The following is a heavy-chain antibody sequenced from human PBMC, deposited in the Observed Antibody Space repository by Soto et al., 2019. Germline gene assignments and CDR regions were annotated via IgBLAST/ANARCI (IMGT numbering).Heavy chain of an antibody. CDR1: GYSFTSYW. Sequence: PGESLKISCKCSGYSFTSYWIGWVRQMPGKGLEWMGIIYPGDSDTRYSPSFQGQVTISADKSISTAYLQWSSLKASDTAMYYCARFSCSGGSCYSHYGMDVWGQGTTVTVSS. V-gene: IGHV5-51*01. CDR3: ARFSCSGGSCYSHYGMDV. D-gene: IGHD2-15*01. J-gene: IGHJ6*02. CDR2: IYPGDSDT.